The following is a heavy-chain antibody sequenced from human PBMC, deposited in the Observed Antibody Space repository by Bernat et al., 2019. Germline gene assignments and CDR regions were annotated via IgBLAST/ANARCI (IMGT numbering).Heavy chain of an antibody. CDR3: ASGQYDYIWGSYRYFDY. CDR1: GGTISSSSYY. J-gene: IGHJ4*02. V-gene: IGHV4-39*01. D-gene: IGHD3-16*02. Sequence: QLQLQESGPGLVKPSETLSLTCTVSGGTISSSSYYWGWIRQPPGKGLEWIGSIYYSGSTYYNPSLKSRVTISIDTSKNRFSLKLSSVTAADTAVYYCASGQYDYIWGSYRYFDYWGQGTLVTVSS. CDR2: IYYSGST.